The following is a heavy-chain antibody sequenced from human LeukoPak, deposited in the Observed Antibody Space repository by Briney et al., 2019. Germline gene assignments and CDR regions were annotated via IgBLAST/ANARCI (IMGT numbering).Heavy chain of an antibody. V-gene: IGHV3-30*18. CDR2: ISYDGGNK. CDR3: AKDRGYSDY. J-gene: IGHJ4*02. Sequence: PGGSLRLSCAASGFTFSSYGMHWVRQAPGRGLEWVAVISYDGGNKYYADSVKGRFTISRDNSKNTLYLQMNSLRAEDTAVYYCAKDRGYSDYWGQGTLVTVSS. CDR1: GFTFSSYG.